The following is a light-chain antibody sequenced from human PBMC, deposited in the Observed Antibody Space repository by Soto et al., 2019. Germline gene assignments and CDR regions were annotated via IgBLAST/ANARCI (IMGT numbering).Light chain of an antibody. CDR2: DAF. CDR3: NQRSNCPPIT. Sequence: EIVLTQSTATLSVSPGERATLSCRASQSVSSYLAWYQQKPGQAPRLLIYDAFNRATGIPARFSGSGSGTDFNLIISSIMPEDVAVYYYNQRSNCPPITFGGGTKVEIK. CDR1: QSVSSY. J-gene: IGKJ4*01. V-gene: IGKV3-11*01.